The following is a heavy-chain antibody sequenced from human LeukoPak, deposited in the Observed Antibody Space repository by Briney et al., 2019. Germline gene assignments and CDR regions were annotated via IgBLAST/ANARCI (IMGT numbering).Heavy chain of an antibody. CDR3: ASGSGSYSSSFNWFDP. CDR1: GGSFSGYY. D-gene: IGHD6-6*01. Sequence: SETLSLTCAVYGGSFSGYYWSWIRQPPGKGLEWIGEINHSGSTNYNPSLKSRVTISVDTSKNQFSLKLSSVTAADTAVYYCASGSGSYSSSFNWFDPWGQGTLVTVSS. V-gene: IGHV4-34*01. CDR2: INHSGST. J-gene: IGHJ5*02.